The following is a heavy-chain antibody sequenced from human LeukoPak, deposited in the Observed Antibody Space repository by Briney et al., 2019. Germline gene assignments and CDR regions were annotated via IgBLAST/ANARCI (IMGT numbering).Heavy chain of an antibody. J-gene: IGHJ4*02. CDR3: ARGPPEFVRFLDWDSPLDF. V-gene: IGHV1-2*02. CDR1: GYTFTDFY. CDR2: IKPDSGDT. D-gene: IGHD3-3*01. Sequence: ASVKVSCKTSGYTFTDFYVHWLRQAPGQGVEWMGWIKPDSGDTNYAQKFQGRVTMTRDTSISTAYLVLSSLRSDDTAVYFCARGPPEFVRFLDWDSPLDFWGQGTLVTVSS.